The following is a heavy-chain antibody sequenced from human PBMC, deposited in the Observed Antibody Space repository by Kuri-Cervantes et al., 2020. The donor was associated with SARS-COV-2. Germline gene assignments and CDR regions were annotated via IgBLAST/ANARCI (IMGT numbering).Heavy chain of an antibody. CDR3: ARGSSLGPGAFDI. CDR2: TYYRSKWYN. Sequence: SETLSLTCTVPGGSISSGSYYWSWIRQSPSRGLEWLGRTYYRSKWYNDYAVSVKSRITINPDTSKNQFSLQLNSVTPEDTAVYYCARGSSLGPGAFDIWGQGTMVTVSS. J-gene: IGHJ3*02. V-gene: IGHV6-1*01. CDR1: GGSISSGSYY. D-gene: IGHD6-6*01.